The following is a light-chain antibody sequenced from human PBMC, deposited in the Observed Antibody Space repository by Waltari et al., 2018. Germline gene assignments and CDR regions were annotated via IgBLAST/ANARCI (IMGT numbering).Light chain of an antibody. Sequence: DIMMTQYPATLSVSPGVRVTLSCMASQSVGSDLAWYQHKPGQSPRLLIYSASTRATGVPARFSGSGSGTEFTLTISGLQSEDFAVYYCQQYNNRPPAPITFGTGTRVDI. J-gene: IGKJ3*01. CDR3: QQYNNRPPAPIT. V-gene: IGKV3-15*01. CDR1: QSVGSD. CDR2: SAS.